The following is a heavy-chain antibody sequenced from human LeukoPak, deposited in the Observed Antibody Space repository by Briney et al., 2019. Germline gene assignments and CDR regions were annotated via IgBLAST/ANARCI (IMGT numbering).Heavy chain of an antibody. CDR1: GGTFSSYA. CDR3: ARGAYGDWVRFDY. J-gene: IGHJ4*02. D-gene: IGHD4-17*01. CDR2: IIPIFGTA. V-gene: IGHV1-69*05. Sequence: SVKVSCKASGGTFSSYAITWVRQAPGQGLEWMGGIIPIFGTADYAQKFQGRVTITTDESTSTAYMELSSLRSEDTAVYYCARGAYGDWVRFDYWGQGTLVTVSS.